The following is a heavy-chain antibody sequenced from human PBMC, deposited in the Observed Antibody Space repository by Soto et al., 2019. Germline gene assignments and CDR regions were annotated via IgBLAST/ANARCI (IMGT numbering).Heavy chain of an antibody. Sequence: GASVKVSCKASGYTFTGYYMHWVRQAPGQGLEWMGWISAYNGNTNYAQKLQGRVTMTTDTSTSTAYMELRSLRSDDTAVYYCASWSPSSIGVQDYYFDDWGQGTRVTVSS. V-gene: IGHV1-18*04. CDR3: ASWSPSSIGVQDYYFDD. J-gene: IGHJ4*02. D-gene: IGHD2-21*01. CDR2: ISAYNGNT. CDR1: GYTFTGYY.